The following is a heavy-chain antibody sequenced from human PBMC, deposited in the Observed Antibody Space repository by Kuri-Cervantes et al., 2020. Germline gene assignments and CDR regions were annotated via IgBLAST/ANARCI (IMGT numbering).Heavy chain of an antibody. CDR3: ARDSGHYDSGA. V-gene: IGHV4-59*01. J-gene: IGHJ4*02. D-gene: IGHD3-22*01. CDR2: IYYSGST. Sequence: SETLSLTCTVSGGSISRYYWSWIRQPPGKGLEWIGYIYYSGSTNSNPSLKSRVTISIDTSRHQFSLKLTFVTAADTAVYYCARDSGHYDSGAWGQGTLVTVSS. CDR1: GGSISRYY.